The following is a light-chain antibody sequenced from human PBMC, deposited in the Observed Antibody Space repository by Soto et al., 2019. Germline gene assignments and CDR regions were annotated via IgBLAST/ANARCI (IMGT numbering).Light chain of an antibody. CDR1: SSDVGAYDY. CDR3: NSYTSCSTRV. J-gene: IGLJ1*01. CDR2: EVS. Sequence: QSVLTQPASVSGSPGQWITISCTGTSSDVGAYDYVSWYQQHPNKAPKLIIYEVSNRPSGVSNRFSGSKSVNTATLTISGLQAEDEADYYCNSYTSCSTRVFGTGTKVTVL. V-gene: IGLV2-14*03.